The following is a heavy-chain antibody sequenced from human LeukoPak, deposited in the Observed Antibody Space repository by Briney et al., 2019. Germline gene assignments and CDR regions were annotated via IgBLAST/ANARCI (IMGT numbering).Heavy chain of an antibody. J-gene: IGHJ4*02. D-gene: IGHD6-13*01. Sequence: ASVKVSCKASGYTFTGYYMHWVRQAPGQGLEWIGWINPNSGGTNYAQKFQGRVTMTRDTSISTAYMELSRLRSDDTAVYYCARDAAAAGTAFDYWGQGTLVTVSS. V-gene: IGHV1-2*02. CDR1: GYTFTGYY. CDR3: ARDAAAAGTAFDY. CDR2: INPNSGGT.